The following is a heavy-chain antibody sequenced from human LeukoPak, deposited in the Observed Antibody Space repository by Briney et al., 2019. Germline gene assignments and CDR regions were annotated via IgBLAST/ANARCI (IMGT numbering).Heavy chain of an antibody. CDR1: GFTFSSYS. J-gene: IGHJ4*02. CDR2: INSDGSST. Sequence: GGSLRLSCAASGFTFSSYSLNWVRQAPGKGLVWVSRINSDGSSTSYADSVKGRFTISRDNAKNTLYLQMNSLRAEDTAVYYCARVGYGDYAGNYWGQGTLVTVSS. D-gene: IGHD4-17*01. V-gene: IGHV3-74*01. CDR3: ARVGYGDYAGNY.